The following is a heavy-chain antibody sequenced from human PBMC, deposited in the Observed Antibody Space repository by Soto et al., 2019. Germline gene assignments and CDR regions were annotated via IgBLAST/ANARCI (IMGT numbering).Heavy chain of an antibody. V-gene: IGHV6-1*01. CDR3: ARDRRGRAYYDYIWGSSQPAFDI. CDR1: GDSVSSNSAA. CDR2: TYYRSKWYN. J-gene: IGHJ3*02. Sequence: SETLSLTCALSGDSVSSNSAAWNWIRQSPSRGLEWLGRTYYRSKWYNDYAVSVKSRITINPDTSKNQFSLQLNSVTPEDTAVYYCARDRRGRAYYDYIWGSSQPAFDIWGQGTMVTVSS. D-gene: IGHD3-16*01.